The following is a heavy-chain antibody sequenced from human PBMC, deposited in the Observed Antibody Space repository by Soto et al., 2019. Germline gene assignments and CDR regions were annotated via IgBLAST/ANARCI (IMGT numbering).Heavy chain of an antibody. CDR3: ARVLKREASSGYGY. J-gene: IGHJ4*02. Sequence: QVHLVQSGAEVKKPGASVKVSCKASGYTFTSYDINWVRQATGQGLEWMGWMNTNSGNTGYAQKFQGRVTMTRNTYISTAYMELSSLRSEDTAVYYCARVLKREASSGYGYWGQGTLVTVSS. CDR2: MNTNSGNT. D-gene: IGHD3-22*01. V-gene: IGHV1-8*01. CDR1: GYTFTSYD.